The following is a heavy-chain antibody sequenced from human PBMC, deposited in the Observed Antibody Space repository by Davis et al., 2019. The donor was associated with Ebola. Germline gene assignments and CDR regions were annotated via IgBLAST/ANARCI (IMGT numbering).Heavy chain of an antibody. J-gene: IGHJ4*02. CDR3: VKGRYYYGSGRPSGDS. V-gene: IGHV3-30*18. CDR2: ISYDGSQT. Sequence: GESLKISCTASGFTFTDSYMTWVRQAPGKGLEWVADISYDGSQTDYADSVKSRFTISRDNSKNTVDLQMHSLRAEDTAVYYCVKGRYYYGSGRPSGDSWGQGTLVTVSS. CDR1: GFTFTDSY. D-gene: IGHD3-10*01.